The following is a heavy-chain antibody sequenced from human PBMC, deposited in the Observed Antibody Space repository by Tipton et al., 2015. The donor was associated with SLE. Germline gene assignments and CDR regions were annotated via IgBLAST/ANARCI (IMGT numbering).Heavy chain of an antibody. Sequence: TLSLTCAVYGGSFSGYYWSWIRQPPGKGLEWLASVYYSGSTYYKPSLKSRVTISVDTSGNQFSLKLSSVTAADTAVYYCARISRAGDWYFDYWGQGTLVTVSS. V-gene: IGHV4-34*01. D-gene: IGHD3/OR15-3a*01. CDR3: ARISRAGDWYFDY. CDR1: GGSFSGYY. J-gene: IGHJ4*02. CDR2: VYYSGST.